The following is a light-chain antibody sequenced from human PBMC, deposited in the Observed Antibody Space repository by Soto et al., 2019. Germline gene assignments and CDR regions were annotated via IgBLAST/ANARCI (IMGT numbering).Light chain of an antibody. Sequence: DIQMTQSPCSLSASVGDRVTITCRASQGIGNYLAWFQQKPGKAPNSLIYGGSSLQSGVPSKFSGSGSGTDFTLTISSLQPEDFATYYCQQYNAYPFTFGPGTKVDVK. CDR3: QQYNAYPFT. CDR1: QGIGNY. CDR2: GGS. J-gene: IGKJ3*01. V-gene: IGKV1-16*02.